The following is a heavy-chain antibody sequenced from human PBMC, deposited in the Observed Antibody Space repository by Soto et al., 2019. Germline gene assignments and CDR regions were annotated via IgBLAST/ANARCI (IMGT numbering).Heavy chain of an antibody. CDR1: GGFLSESY. J-gene: IGHJ5*02. Sequence: SETLSLTCAVYGGFLSESYWTWVRQPPGKGLEWIGEINHVGGTNYNPSLKSRVTMSVDTSQNQFSLRLISVAAADTAMYFCVRIRYQLPSSVLWLDPWGQGTPVTVSS. D-gene: IGHD3-16*01. CDR2: INHVGGT. V-gene: IGHV4-34*01. CDR3: VRIRYQLPSSVLWLDP.